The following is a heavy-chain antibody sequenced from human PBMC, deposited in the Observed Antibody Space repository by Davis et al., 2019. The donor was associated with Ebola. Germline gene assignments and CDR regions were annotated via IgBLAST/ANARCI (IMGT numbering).Heavy chain of an antibody. CDR1: GFTFSSYG. CDR3: ARGGGYNYWGD. J-gene: IGHJ4*02. CDR2: FYVGGAT. V-gene: IGHV3-53*01. Sequence: GESLKISCAASGFTFSSYGMHWVRQAPGKGLEWVSVFYVGGATYYANSVKGRFTISRDNSKNTLYLQMNSLTAEDTAVYYCARGGGYNYWGDWGQGTLVTVSS. D-gene: IGHD5-24*01.